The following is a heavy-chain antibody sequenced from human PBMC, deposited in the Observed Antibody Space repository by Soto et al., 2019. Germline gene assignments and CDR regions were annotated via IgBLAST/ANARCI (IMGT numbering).Heavy chain of an antibody. J-gene: IGHJ4*02. Sequence: QVQLQESGPGLVKPSETLSLTCTVSSDSIAGENWWSWVRQPPGLGLGWIGEVFHTGGTNYNPSLKSRVTMEVDKSKNQFSLKLISATAADTAVYYCARVFSSGSGWMYYFDFWGQGTLVSVPS. CDR2: VFHTGGT. V-gene: IGHV4-4*02. CDR1: SDSIAGENW. CDR3: ARVFSSGSGWMYYFDF. D-gene: IGHD6-19*01.